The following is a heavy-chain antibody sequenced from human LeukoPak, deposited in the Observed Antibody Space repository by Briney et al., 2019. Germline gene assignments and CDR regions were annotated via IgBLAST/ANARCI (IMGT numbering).Heavy chain of an antibody. Sequence: GGSLRLSCAASGFTFSSYAMSWVRQAPGKGLEWVSAISGSGGSTYYADPVKGRFTISRDNSKNTLYLQMNSLRAEDTAVYYCAKARKNYYYDSSGYYRPYWGQGTLVTVSS. J-gene: IGHJ4*02. CDR1: GFTFSSYA. V-gene: IGHV3-23*01. CDR3: AKARKNYYYDSSGYYRPY. CDR2: ISGSGGST. D-gene: IGHD3-22*01.